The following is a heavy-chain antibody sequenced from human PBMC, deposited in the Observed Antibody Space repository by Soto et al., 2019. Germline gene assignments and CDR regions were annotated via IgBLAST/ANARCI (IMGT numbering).Heavy chain of an antibody. D-gene: IGHD2-8*01. Sequence: GGSLRLSCVASRFSFSSYEMSWVRQSAGKGLEWVSRVSLTGDRTNYAGSVKGRFTASRDNFKNTLYLEMDSLRPEDTAIYYCARGGGYCTPTSCAIDSWGRGTPVTVSS. J-gene: IGHJ4*02. CDR1: RFSFSSYE. V-gene: IGHV3-23*01. CDR2: VSLTGDRT. CDR3: ARGGGYCTPTSCAIDS.